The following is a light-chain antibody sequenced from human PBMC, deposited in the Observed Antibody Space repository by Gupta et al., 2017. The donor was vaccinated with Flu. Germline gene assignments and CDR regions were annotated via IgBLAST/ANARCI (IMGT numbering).Light chain of an antibody. J-gene: IGKJ1*01. V-gene: IGKV1-39*01. Sequence: IQLTQSPSSLSASVGDRVTITCRASQSVNTFLNWYQQKPGKAPQLLIFAASSLQSGVPSRFSGSGSGTNFTLAISSLRPEDVATYCCQQTSNTPWTFGQGTKVEIK. CDR2: AAS. CDR3: QQTSNTPWT. CDR1: QSVNTF.